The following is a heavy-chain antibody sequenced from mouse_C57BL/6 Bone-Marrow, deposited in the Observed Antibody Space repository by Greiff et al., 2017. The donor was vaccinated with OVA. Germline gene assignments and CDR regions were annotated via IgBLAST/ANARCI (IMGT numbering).Heavy chain of an antibody. CDR1: GYAFSSSW. J-gene: IGHJ4*01. CDR2: IYPGDGDT. CDR3: ARSLYGRMGYYAMDY. D-gene: IGHD2-10*02. V-gene: IGHV1-82*01. Sequence: QVQLQQSGPELVKPGASVKISCKASGYAFSSSWMNWVKQRPGKGLEWIGRIYPGDGDTNYNGKFKGKATLTADKSSSTAYMQLSSLTSEDSAVYFCARSLYGRMGYYAMDYWGQGTSVTVSS.